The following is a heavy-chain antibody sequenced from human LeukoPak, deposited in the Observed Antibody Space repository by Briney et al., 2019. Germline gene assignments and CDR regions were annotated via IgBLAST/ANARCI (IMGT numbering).Heavy chain of an antibody. J-gene: IGHJ4*02. D-gene: IGHD2/OR15-2a*01. CDR3: TRDSHFAFDY. Sequence: GRSLRLSCTTSGFTFGDYAMSWVRQAPGKGLEWVGFVRCKLYGGTTENAASVKGRFTFSRDDSNSIAYLQMNSLKTEDTAVYYCTRDSHFAFDYWGQGTLVTVSS. CDR1: GFTFGDYA. V-gene: IGHV3-49*04. CDR2: VRCKLYGGTT.